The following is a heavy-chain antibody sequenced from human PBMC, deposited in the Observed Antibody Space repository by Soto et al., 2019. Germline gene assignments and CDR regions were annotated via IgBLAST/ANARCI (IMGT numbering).Heavy chain of an antibody. Sequence: ASVKVSCKASGYTFTSYGISWVRQAPGQGLEWMGWISAYNGNTNYAQKLQGRVTMTTDTSTSTAYMELRSLRSDVTAVYYCARGLGLWDFWSGYYFDYWGQGTLVTVSS. CDR1: GYTFTSYG. D-gene: IGHD3-3*01. CDR3: ARGLGLWDFWSGYYFDY. J-gene: IGHJ4*02. CDR2: ISAYNGNT. V-gene: IGHV1-18*01.